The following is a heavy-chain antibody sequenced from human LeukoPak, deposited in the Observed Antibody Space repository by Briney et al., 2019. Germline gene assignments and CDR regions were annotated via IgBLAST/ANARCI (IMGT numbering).Heavy chain of an antibody. CDR2: IYSGGST. CDR3: ASSSWYVFDYYFDY. V-gene: IGHV3-53*01. CDR1: GFTVSSNY. Sequence: GGSLRLSCAASGFTVSSNYMSWVRQAPGKGLEWVSVIYSGGSTYYADSVKGRFTISRDNSKNTLYLQMNSLRAEDTAVYYCASSSWYVFDYYFDYWGQGTLVTVSS. D-gene: IGHD6-13*01. J-gene: IGHJ4*02.